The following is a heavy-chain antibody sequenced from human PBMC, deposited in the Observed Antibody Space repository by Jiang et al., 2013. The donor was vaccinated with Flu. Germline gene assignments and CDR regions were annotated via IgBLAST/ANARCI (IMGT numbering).Heavy chain of an antibody. CDR1: GFTLSSSW. J-gene: IGHJ4*02. D-gene: IGHD2-8*01. CDR2: ISDDGRTT. Sequence: VQLVESGGGLVQPGGSLRLSCAASGFTLSSSWMHWVRQAPGKGLVWVSRISDDGRTTTYADSVKGRFTISRDLAKNTLYLQMNSLRDEDTGVFYCARDVAGANGYWGRGTLVTISS. V-gene: IGHV3-74*01. CDR3: ARDVAGANGY.